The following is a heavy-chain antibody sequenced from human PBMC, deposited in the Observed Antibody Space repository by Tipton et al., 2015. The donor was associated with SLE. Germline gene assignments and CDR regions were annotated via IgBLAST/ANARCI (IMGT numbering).Heavy chain of an antibody. V-gene: IGHV3-11*01. CDR1: GFTFSDYY. J-gene: IGHJ5*02. Sequence: SLRLSCAASGFTFSDYYMIWIRQAPGKGLEWVSYISSSGATIKYADSVKGRFTISRDNAKNSLYLQMNSLRVEDTAVYYCARETPTGWFDPWGQGTLVTVSS. CDR3: ARETPTGWFDP. D-gene: IGHD3-9*01. CDR2: ISSSGATI.